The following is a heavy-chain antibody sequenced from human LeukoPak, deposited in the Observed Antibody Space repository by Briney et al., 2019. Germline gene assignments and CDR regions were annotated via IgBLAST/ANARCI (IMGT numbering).Heavy chain of an antibody. Sequence: GRSLRLSCAASGFTFSSYAMHWVRQAPGKGLEWVAVISYDGSNKYYADSVKGRFTISRDNSKNTLYLQMNSLRAEDTAVYYCARAGGGGSWFDPWGQGTLVTVSS. CDR1: GFTFSSYA. CDR2: ISYDGSNK. CDR3: ARAGGGGSWFDP. V-gene: IGHV3-30*04. J-gene: IGHJ5*02. D-gene: IGHD1-14*01.